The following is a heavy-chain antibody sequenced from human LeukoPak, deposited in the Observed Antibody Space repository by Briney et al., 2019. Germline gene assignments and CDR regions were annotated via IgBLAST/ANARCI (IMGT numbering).Heavy chain of an antibody. CDR2: INHSRST. CDR3: SIGGVVVPALFDY. D-gene: IGHD2-2*01. CDR1: GGSFSGYY. J-gene: IGHJ4*02. V-gene: IGHV4-34*01. Sequence: PSETLSLTCAVYGGSFSGYYWSWIRQPPRKGLEWIGEINHSRSTNNNPSLKSRVTISVDTSMNQFSLKLSSVTAADTAVYYCSIGGVVVPALFDYWGQGTLVTVSS.